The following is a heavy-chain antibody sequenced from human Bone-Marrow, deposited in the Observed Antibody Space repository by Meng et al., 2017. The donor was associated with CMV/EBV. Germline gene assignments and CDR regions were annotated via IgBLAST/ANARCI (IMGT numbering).Heavy chain of an antibody. CDR3: ARGGKVVPAPYDY. J-gene: IGHJ4*02. Sequence: SETLSLTCTVSGGSISSSSYYWGWIRQPPGKGLEWIGSIYYSGSTYYNPSLKSRVTISVDTSKNQFSLKLSSVTAADTAVYYCARGGKVVPAPYDYWGQGKLVTVSS. CDR2: IYYSGST. D-gene: IGHD2-2*01. CDR1: GGSISSSSYY. V-gene: IGHV4-39*07.